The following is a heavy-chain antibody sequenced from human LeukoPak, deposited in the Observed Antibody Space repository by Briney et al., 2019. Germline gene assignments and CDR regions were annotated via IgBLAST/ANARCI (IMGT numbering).Heavy chain of an antibody. J-gene: IGHJ4*02. CDR1: GGSFSGYY. CDR2: INHSGST. V-gene: IGHV4-34*01. Sequence: PSETLSLTCAVYGGSFSGYYWSWIRQPPGKGLEWIGEINHSGSTNYNPSLKSRVTISVDTSKNQFSPKLSSVTAADTAVYYCARLGGLVYSYGCDYWGQGTLVTVSS. D-gene: IGHD5-18*01. CDR3: ARLGGLVYSYGCDY.